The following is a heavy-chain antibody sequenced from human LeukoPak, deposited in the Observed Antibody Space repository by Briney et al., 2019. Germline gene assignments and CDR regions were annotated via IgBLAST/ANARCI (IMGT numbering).Heavy chain of an antibody. V-gene: IGHV4-59*01. D-gene: IGHD3-10*01. Sequence: PSETLSLTCTVSGGSISSYYWSWIRQPPGKGLEWIEYIYYSGSTNYNPSLKSRVTISVDTSKNQFSLKLSSVTAADTAVYYCAREVLLDYGSGSYYKNYYYGMDVWGQGTTVTVSS. J-gene: IGHJ6*02. CDR1: GGSISSYY. CDR2: IYYSGST. CDR3: AREVLLDYGSGSYYKNYYYGMDV.